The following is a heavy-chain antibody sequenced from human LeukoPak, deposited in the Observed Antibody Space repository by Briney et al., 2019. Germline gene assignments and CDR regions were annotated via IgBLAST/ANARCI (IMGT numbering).Heavy chain of an antibody. D-gene: IGHD4-17*01. CDR2: ISGSGGST. J-gene: IGHJ3*02. Sequence: PGGSLRLSCVASGFTFSRYWMHWVRQAPGKGLVWVSAISGSGGSTYYADSVKGRFTISRDNSKNTLYLQMNGLRAEDTAVYYCARDPYGDYDAFDIWGQGTMVTVSS. CDR1: GFTFSRYW. V-gene: IGHV3-23*01. CDR3: ARDPYGDYDAFDI.